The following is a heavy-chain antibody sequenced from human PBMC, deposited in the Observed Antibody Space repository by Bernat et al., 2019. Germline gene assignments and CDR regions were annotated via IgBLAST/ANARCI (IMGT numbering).Heavy chain of an antibody. CDR2: IYSGGST. CDR3: ASRCCSGGSCFGP. V-gene: IGHV3-53*02. J-gene: IGHJ5*02. D-gene: IGHD2-15*01. CDR1: GFTVSSNY. Sequence: EVQLVETGGGLIQPGGSLRLSCAASGFTVSSNYMSWVRQAPGKGLEWVSVIYSGGSTYYADSVKGRFTISRDNSKNTLYLQMNSLRAEDTAVYYCASRCCSGGSCFGPWGQGTLVTVSS.